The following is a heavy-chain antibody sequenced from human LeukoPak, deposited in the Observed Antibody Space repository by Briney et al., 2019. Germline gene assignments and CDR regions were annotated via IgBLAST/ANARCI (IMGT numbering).Heavy chain of an antibody. D-gene: IGHD1-20*01. CDR1: GFTFSDYY. CDR2: ISGSGGST. V-gene: IGHV3-23*01. CDR3: AKDLRLTGTHNAFDI. Sequence: GGSLRLSCAASGFTFSDYYMSWIRQAPGKGLEWVSAISGSGGSTYYADSVKGRFTISRDNSKNTLYLQMNSLRAEDTAVYYCAKDLRLTGTHNAFDIWGQGTMVTVSS. J-gene: IGHJ3*02.